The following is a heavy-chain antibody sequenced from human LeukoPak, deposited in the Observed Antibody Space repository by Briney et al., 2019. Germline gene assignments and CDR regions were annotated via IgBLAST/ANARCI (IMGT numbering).Heavy chain of an antibody. D-gene: IGHD1-7*01. CDR1: GGSISSYY. CDR2: IYYSGST. CDR3: ARGEWNYESDY. J-gene: IGHJ4*02. Sequence: SETLSLTCTVSGGSISSYYWSWIRQPPGKGLEWIGYIYYSGSTNYNPSLKSRVTISVDTSKNQFSLKLSSVTAADTAVYYCARGEWNYESDYWGQGTLVTVSS. V-gene: IGHV4-59*01.